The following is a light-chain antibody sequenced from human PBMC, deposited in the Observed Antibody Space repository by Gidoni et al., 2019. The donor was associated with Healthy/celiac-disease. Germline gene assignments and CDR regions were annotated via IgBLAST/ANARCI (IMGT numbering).Light chain of an antibody. V-gene: IGKV1-9*01. CDR2: AAS. CDR3: QQLNSYLPLT. Sequence: IQFTQSPSFLSASVGDRVTITCRAIQGISSYLAWYQQKPGKAPKLLIYAASTLQSGVPSRFSGSGSGTEFTLTISSLQPEDFATYYCQQLNSYLPLTFGGGTKVEIK. J-gene: IGKJ4*01. CDR1: QGISSY.